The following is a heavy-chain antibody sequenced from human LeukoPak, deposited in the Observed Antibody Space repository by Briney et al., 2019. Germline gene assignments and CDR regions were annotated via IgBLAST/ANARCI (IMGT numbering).Heavy chain of an antibody. CDR2: IYHSGST. V-gene: IGHV4-38-2*02. CDR3: ARHGSAARYDFDY. J-gene: IGHJ4*02. D-gene: IGHD3-9*01. Sequence: SETLSLTCTVSGYSISSGYYWGWIRQPPGKGLEWIGSIYHSGSTYYNPSLKSRVTISVDTSKNQFSLKLSSVTAADTAVYYCARHGSAARYDFDYWGQGTLVTVSS. CDR1: GYSISSGYY.